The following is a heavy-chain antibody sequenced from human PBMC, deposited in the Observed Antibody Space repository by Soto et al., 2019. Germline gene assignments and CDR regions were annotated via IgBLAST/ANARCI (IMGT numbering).Heavy chain of an antibody. CDR2: IYPGDSDT. J-gene: IGHJ6*02. CDR1: GYSFTSYW. V-gene: IGHV5-51*01. Sequence: GESLKISCKGSGYSFTSYWIGWVLQMPWKGLEWMGIIYPGDSDTRYSPSFQGQVTISADKSISTAYLQWSSLKASDTAMYYCARETPTRYDILTGYYRKYYYYYGMDVWGQGTTVTVSS. CDR3: ARETPTRYDILTGYYRKYYYYYGMDV. D-gene: IGHD3-9*01.